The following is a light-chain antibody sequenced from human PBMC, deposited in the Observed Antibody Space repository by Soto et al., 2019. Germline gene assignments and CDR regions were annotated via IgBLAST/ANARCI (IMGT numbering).Light chain of an antibody. Sequence: QSALTQPASVSGSPGQSITISCTGTNSDVGGYNYVSWYQQHPGKAPKLMIYAVSNRPSGVSNRFSGSKSGNTASLTISGLQAEDEADYYCSSYTSSSTVVFGGGTQPTVL. J-gene: IGLJ2*01. CDR3: SSYTSSSTVV. V-gene: IGLV2-14*01. CDR2: AVS. CDR1: NSDVGGYNY.